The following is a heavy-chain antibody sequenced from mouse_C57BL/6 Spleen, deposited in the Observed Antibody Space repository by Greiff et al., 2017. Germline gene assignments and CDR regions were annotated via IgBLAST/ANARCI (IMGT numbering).Heavy chain of an antibody. Sequence: LVESGAELVKPGASVKVSCKASGYTFTSYWMHWVKQRPGQGLEWIGRIHPSDSDTNYNQKFKGKATLTVDKSSSTAYMQLSSLTSEDSAVYYCAPDYGSSYYYAMDYWGQGTSVTVSS. J-gene: IGHJ4*01. CDR3: APDYGSSYYYAMDY. D-gene: IGHD1-1*01. V-gene: IGHV1-74*01. CDR2: IHPSDSDT. CDR1: GYTFTSYW.